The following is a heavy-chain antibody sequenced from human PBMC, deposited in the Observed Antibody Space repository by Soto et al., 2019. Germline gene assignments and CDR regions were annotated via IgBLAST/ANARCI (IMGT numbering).Heavy chain of an antibody. CDR1: GDSISSVDYF. J-gene: IGHJ5*01. Sequence: SETLSFTCSVSGDSISSVDYFWAWIRQPPGQALEYIGYIYKSATTYYNPSFESRVAISLDTSKSQFSLNVTSVTAADTAVYFCARGRYCLTGRCFPNWFDSWGQGTLVTVSS. CDR3: ARGRYCLTGRCFPNWFDS. V-gene: IGHV4-30-4*01. D-gene: IGHD2-15*01. CDR2: IYKSATT.